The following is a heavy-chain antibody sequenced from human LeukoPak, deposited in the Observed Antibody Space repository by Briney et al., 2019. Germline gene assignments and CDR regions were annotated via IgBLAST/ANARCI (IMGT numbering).Heavy chain of an antibody. CDR3: ARGAPIDY. J-gene: IGHJ4*02. CDR2: IYNDETSA. CDR1: GFTFSNTW. Sequence: GGSLRLSCAASGFTFSNTWMYWVRQGPGKGLVWVSRIYNDETSATYADSVKGRFTISRDDAKNTLYLQMDSLRVDDTAVYYCARGAPIDYWGQGTLVTVSS. V-gene: IGHV3-74*01.